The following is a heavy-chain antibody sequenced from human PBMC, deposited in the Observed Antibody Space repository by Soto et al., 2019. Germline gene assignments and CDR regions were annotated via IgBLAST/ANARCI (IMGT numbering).Heavy chain of an antibody. Sequence: GGSLRLSSAASGFTFTSYAMHCFCRSTWKGLEYVSGISSNGGSTYYANSVKGRFTISRDNSKNTLYLQMGSLRAEDMAVYYCARDSKELGYSCYAADYWGQGT. D-gene: IGHD5-12*01. V-gene: IGHV3-64*01. CDR1: GFTFTSYA. CDR3: ARDSKELGYSCYAADY. J-gene: IGHJ4*02. CDR2: ISSNGGST.